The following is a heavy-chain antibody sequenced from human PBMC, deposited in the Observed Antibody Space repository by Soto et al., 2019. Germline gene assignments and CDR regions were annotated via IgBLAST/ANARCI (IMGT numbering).Heavy chain of an antibody. CDR1: GGTFSSYT. V-gene: IGHV1-69*02. J-gene: IGHJ4*02. CDR3: ASGYCSGGSCMGAGDY. CDR2: IIPILGIA. Sequence: QVQLVQSGAEVKKPGSSVKVSCKASGGTFSSYTISWVRQAPGQGLEWMGRIIPILGIANYAQKFQGRVTITADKSTSTAYMELSSLRSEGTAVYYCASGYCSGGSCMGAGDYWGQGTLVTVSS. D-gene: IGHD2-15*01.